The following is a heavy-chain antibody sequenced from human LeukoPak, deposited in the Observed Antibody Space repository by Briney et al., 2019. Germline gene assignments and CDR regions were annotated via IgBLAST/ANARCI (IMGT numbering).Heavy chain of an antibody. D-gene: IGHD6-6*01. V-gene: IGHV3-48*04. J-gene: IGHJ4*02. Sequence: PGGSLRLSCAASGFTFSNYAMHWVRQAPGKGLEWVSYISSSGSTIYYADSVKGRFTISRDNAKNSLYLQMNSLRAEDTAVYYCARDSLARPLGYWGQGTLVTVSS. CDR3: ARDSLARPLGY. CDR2: ISSSGSTI. CDR1: GFTFSNYA.